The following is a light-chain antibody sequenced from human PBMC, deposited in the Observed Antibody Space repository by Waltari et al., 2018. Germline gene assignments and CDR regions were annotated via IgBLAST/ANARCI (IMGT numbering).Light chain of an antibody. J-gene: IGLJ3*02. CDR3: SSYTTSSSWV. V-gene: IGLV2-14*01. CDR2: EVS. CDR1: SSDIGIYNH. Sequence: QSALTQPASVSGSPGQSITISCTGTSSDIGIYNHFSWNQHPPGQAPRLMIYEVSVRPSGISSRFSGSKSGDTASLTISGLQAEDEADYYCSSYTTSSSWVFGGGTKLTVL.